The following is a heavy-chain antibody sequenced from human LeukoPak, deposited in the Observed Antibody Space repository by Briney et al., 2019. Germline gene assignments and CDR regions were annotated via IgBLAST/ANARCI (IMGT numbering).Heavy chain of an antibody. J-gene: IGHJ4*02. D-gene: IGHD2-21*01. CDR2: IYTSGST. CDR1: GGSISSGSYD. Sequence: SETLSLTCTVSGGSISSGSYDWSWIRQPAGKGLDWIGRIYTSGSTNYNPSLKSRVTISVDTSKNQFSLKLSSVTAADTAVYYCARDAPNEYCGGHCDTFDNWGQGSLVTVSS. CDR3: ARDAPNEYCGGHCDTFDN. V-gene: IGHV4-61*02.